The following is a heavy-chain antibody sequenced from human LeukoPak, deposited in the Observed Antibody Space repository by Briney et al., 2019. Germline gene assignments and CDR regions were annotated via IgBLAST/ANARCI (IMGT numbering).Heavy chain of an antibody. CDR1: GFTFTSSA. CDR3: AAVVRPRWFGELLRVDY. Sequence: SVKVSCKASGFTFTSSAMQWVRQARGQRLEWIGWIVVGSGNTNYAQKFQERVTITRDMSTSTAYMELSSLRSEDTAVYYCAAVVRPRWFGELLRVDYWGQGTLVTVSS. J-gene: IGHJ4*02. CDR2: IVVGSGNT. V-gene: IGHV1-58*02. D-gene: IGHD3-10*01.